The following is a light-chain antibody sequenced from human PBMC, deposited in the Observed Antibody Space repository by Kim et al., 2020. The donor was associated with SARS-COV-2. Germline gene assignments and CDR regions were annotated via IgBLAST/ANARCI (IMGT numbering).Light chain of an antibody. CDR3: QACDTSTSYV. V-gene: IGLV3-1*01. CDR2: QDI. Sequence: VSPGQTASITCSGDILGDKYACWYQQKPGRSPVLVIYQDIKRPSGIPERFSGSNSGSTATLTISGTQAMDEADYYCQACDTSTSYVFGTGTKVTVL. J-gene: IGLJ1*01. CDR1: ILGDKY.